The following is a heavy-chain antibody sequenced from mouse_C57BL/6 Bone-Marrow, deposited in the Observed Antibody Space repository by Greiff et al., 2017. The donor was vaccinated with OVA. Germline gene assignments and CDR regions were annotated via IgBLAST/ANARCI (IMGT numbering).Heavy chain of an antibody. Sequence: EVQLQESGGDLVKPGGSLKLSCAASGFTFSSYGMSWVRQTPDKRLEWVATISSGGSYTYYPDSVKGRFTISRDNAKNTLYLQMSSLKSEDTAMYYCARPGNAYWGQGTLVTVFA. CDR3: ARPGNAY. CDR2: ISSGGSYT. J-gene: IGHJ3*01. D-gene: IGHD4-1*01. CDR1: GFTFSSYG. V-gene: IGHV5-6*01.